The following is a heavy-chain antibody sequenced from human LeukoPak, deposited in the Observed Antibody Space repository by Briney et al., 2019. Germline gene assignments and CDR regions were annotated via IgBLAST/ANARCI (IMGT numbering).Heavy chain of an antibody. V-gene: IGHV4-39*01. D-gene: IGHD6-13*01. CDR2: IYYSGST. Sequence: SETLSLTCAVSGGSISSSSQYWGWIRQPPGKRPEWIGIIYYSGSTYYNPSLKSRVTISVDTSKNQFSLKLSSVTAADTAVYYRASQYTSSPMDVWGKGTTVTISS. J-gene: IGHJ6*04. CDR1: GGSISSSSQY. CDR3: ASQYTSSPMDV.